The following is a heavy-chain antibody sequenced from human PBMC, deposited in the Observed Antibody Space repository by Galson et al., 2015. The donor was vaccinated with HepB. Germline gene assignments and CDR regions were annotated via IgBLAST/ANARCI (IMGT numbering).Heavy chain of an antibody. Sequence: SVKVSCKASGGTFSSYAISWVRQAPGQGLEWMGGIIPIFGIANYAQKFQGRVTITADESTSTAYMELSSLRSEDTAVYYCARGAAGDDSSSWPPVDYWGQGTLVTVSS. D-gene: IGHD6-13*01. CDR3: ARGAAGDDSSSWPPVDY. J-gene: IGHJ4*02. CDR1: GGTFSSYA. CDR2: IIPIFGIA. V-gene: IGHV1-69*13.